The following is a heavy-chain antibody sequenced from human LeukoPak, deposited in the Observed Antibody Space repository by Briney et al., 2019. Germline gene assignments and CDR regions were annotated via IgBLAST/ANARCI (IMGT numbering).Heavy chain of an antibody. D-gene: IGHD3-10*01. Sequence: GGSLRLSCAASGFTFSSYGMSWVRQAPGKGLEWVSAISSTGGTTYYADSVKGRFTISRDNSKNTLYLQMNSLRAEDTAVYYCASITMVRGSGWGQGTLVTVSS. CDR3: ASITMVRGSG. J-gene: IGHJ4*02. V-gene: IGHV3-23*01. CDR1: GFTFSSYG. CDR2: ISSTGGTT.